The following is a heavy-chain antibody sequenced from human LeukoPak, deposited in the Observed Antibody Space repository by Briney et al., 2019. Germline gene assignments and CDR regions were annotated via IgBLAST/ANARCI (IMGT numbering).Heavy chain of an antibody. J-gene: IGHJ4*02. Sequence: SVKVSCKASGGTFSSYAISWVRQAPGQGLEWMGGIIPIFGTANYAQKFQGRVTITADKSTSTAYMELRSLRSEDTAVYYCVRTYYYDSSGYYYYDYFDYWGQGTLVTVSS. CDR2: IIPIFGTA. V-gene: IGHV1-69*06. CDR3: VRTYYYDSSGYYYYDYFDY. CDR1: GGTFSSYA. D-gene: IGHD3-22*01.